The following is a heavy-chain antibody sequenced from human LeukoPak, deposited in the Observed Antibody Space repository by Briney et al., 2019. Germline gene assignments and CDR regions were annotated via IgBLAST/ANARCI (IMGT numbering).Heavy chain of an antibody. Sequence: SVKVSCKASGGTFSSYAISWVRQAPGQGLEWMGRIIPIFGTANYAQKFQGRVTITTDESTSTAYMELSSLRSEDTAVYYCATAYDSSGAFDIWGQGTMVTVSS. V-gene: IGHV1-69*05. D-gene: IGHD5-12*01. CDR1: GGTFSSYA. J-gene: IGHJ3*02. CDR2: IIPIFGTA. CDR3: ATAYDSSGAFDI.